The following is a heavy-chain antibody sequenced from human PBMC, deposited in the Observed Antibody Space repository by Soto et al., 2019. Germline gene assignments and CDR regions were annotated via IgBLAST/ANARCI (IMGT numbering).Heavy chain of an antibody. V-gene: IGHV1-69*02. CDR3: ARADSSSDYDYGMDV. CDR1: GGTFSSYT. CDR2: IIPILGIA. Sequence: QVQLVQSGAEVKKPGSSVKVSCKASGGTFSSYTISWVRQAPGQGLDWMGRIIPILGIANYAQKFQGRVTITADKSTSTAYMELSSLRSEDTAVYYCARADSSSDYDYGMDVWGQGTTVTVSS. D-gene: IGHD6-13*01. J-gene: IGHJ6*02.